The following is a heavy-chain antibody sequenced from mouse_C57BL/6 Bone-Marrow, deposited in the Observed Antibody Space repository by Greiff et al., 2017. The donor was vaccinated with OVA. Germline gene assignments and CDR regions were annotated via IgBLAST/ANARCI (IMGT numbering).Heavy chain of an antibody. V-gene: IGHV14-4*01. CDR1: GFNIKDDY. Sequence: EVQLQESGAELVRPGASVKLSCTASGFNIKDDYMHWVKQRPEQGLEWIGWIDPENGDTEYASKFQGKATITADTSSNTAYLQLSSLTSEDTAVYYCTRGLYYAMDYWGQGTSVTVSS. CDR3: TRGLYYAMDY. J-gene: IGHJ4*01. D-gene: IGHD6-2*01. CDR2: IDPENGDT.